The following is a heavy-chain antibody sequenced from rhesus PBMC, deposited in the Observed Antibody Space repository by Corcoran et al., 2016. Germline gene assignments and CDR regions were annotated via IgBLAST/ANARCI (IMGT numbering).Heavy chain of an antibody. V-gene: IGHV2-174*01. CDR2: IYWDDDK. CDR3: ARGVWGSSYFDY. Sequence: QVTLKESGPALVKPTQTLTLTCTFSGFSLTTSGMGVVWIRPPPGKALEWHALIYWDDDKRYSTSLKIRLTISKDTSKNQVVLTMTNMEPVDTATYYGARGVWGSSYFDYWGQGVLVTVSS. J-gene: IGHJ4*01. D-gene: IGHD3-34*01. CDR1: GFSLTTSGMG.